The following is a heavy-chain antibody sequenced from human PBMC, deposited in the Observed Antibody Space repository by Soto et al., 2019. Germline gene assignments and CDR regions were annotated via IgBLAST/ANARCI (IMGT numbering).Heavy chain of an antibody. CDR1: GASIGSGGW. CDR3: ARHEGWTGPDQ. Sequence: SETLSLTCAVSGASIGSGGWWSWVRQHPGKGLEWIAEIFHDGNTNYSPSLKSRVTISVDKSQNQFSLNVYSVTAADTAVYYCARHEGWTGPDQWGQGTLVTVSS. CDR2: IFHDGNT. V-gene: IGHV4-4*02. D-gene: IGHD2-8*02. J-gene: IGHJ5*02.